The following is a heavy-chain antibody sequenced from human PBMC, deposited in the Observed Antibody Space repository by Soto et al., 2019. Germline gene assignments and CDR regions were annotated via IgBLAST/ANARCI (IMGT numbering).Heavy chain of an antibody. D-gene: IGHD4-17*01. CDR3: ARRRDDFGDYFQH. J-gene: IGHJ1*01. CDR2: ISGSAGIT. CDR1: GFTLITYA. Sequence: EVQVLGSGGGLVQPGGSLRLSCAASGFTLITYAMTWVRQAPGKGLEWVSSISGSAGITYYTDSVKGRFTISRDNSKNTLYLQMNSLRAEDTAVYYCARRRDDFGDYFQHWGQGTLVTVSS. V-gene: IGHV3-23*01.